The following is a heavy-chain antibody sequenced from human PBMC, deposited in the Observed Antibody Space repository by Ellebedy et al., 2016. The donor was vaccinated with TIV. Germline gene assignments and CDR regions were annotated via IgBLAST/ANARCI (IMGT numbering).Heavy chain of an antibody. V-gene: IGHV1-18*01. CDR1: GYTFTSYG. Sequence: AASVKVSCKASGYTFTSYGISWVRQAPGQGLEWMGWISAYNGNTNYAQKLQGRVTMTTDTSTSTAYMELRSLRSDDTAVYYCARDGDYYYGSGSYYGLTYYYYGMDVWGQGTTVTVSS. CDR2: ISAYNGNT. D-gene: IGHD3-10*01. CDR3: ARDGDYYYGSGSYYGLTYYYYGMDV. J-gene: IGHJ6*02.